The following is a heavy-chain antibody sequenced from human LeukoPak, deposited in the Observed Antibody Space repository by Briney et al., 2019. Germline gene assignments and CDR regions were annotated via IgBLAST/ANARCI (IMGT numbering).Heavy chain of an antibody. D-gene: IGHD3-22*01. Sequence: TGGSLRLSCAASGFFFTNYRMSWVRQAPGKGLEWVAYINQDGSQKYYVDSVKGRFTISRDNSKSTLYLQMNSLRSEDTAVYYCAKDQAAYFYDSSGYGPLQFDHWGQGTLATVSS. J-gene: IGHJ4*02. V-gene: IGHV3-7*01. CDR1: GFFFTNYR. CDR3: AKDQAAYFYDSSGYGPLQFDH. CDR2: INQDGSQK.